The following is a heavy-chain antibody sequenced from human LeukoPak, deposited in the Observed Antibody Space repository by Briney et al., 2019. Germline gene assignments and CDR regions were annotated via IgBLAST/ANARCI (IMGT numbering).Heavy chain of an antibody. CDR2: VYYSGST. CDR1: GGSISSYY. J-gene: IGHJ4*02. CDR3: ASTMITFGGVMAFYFDF. Sequence: SETLSLTCTVSGGSISSYYWSWIRQPPGKGLEWIGYVYYSGSTNYNPSLMSRVTISVDTSKNQFSLKLSSVTAADTAVYYCASTMITFGGVMAFYFDFWAQGNLVTVSS. V-gene: IGHV4-59*08. D-gene: IGHD3-16*01.